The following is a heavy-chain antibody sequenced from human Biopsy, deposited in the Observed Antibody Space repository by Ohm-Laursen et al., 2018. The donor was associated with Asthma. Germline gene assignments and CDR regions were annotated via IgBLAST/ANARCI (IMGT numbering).Heavy chain of an antibody. CDR1: GDSFSNYA. Sequence: SVKVSCKASGDSFSNYAISWVRQTPGQGLEWMGGLIPVLGTPDHAQMFEGRVTITADESTSTAYMELSSLSSEDTAVYYCARGYSGSDRIVYYYSGLEVWGQGTTVTVSS. CDR2: LIPVLGTP. CDR3: ARGYSGSDRIVYYYSGLEV. J-gene: IGHJ6*02. V-gene: IGHV1-69*13. D-gene: IGHD5-12*01.